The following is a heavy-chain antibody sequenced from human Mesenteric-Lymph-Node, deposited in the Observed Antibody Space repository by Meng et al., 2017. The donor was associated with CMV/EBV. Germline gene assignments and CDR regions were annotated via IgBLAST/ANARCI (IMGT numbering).Heavy chain of an antibody. V-gene: IGHV3-48*03. Sequence: GESLKISCAASGFIFSSYEMNWVRQAPGKGLEWVSHISGSGSTIDYADSVKGRFTISRDNAKNSLYLQMNSLRAEDTAVYYCAKAQDIVLMVYAIPYYYYYGMDVWGQGTTVTVSS. J-gene: IGHJ6*02. CDR3: AKAQDIVLMVYAIPYYYYYGMDV. CDR2: ISGSGSTI. D-gene: IGHD2-8*01. CDR1: GFIFSSYE.